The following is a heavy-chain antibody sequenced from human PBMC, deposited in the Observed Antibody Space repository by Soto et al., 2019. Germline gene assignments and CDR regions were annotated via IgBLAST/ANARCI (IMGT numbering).Heavy chain of an antibody. CDR2: IIPIFGTA. CDR3: ARDQGNTIFGVVSTSYYYYGMDV. V-gene: IGHV1-69*06. D-gene: IGHD3-3*01. Sequence: SVKVSCKASGGTFSSYAISWVRQAPGQGLEWMGGIIPIFGTANYAQKFQGRVTITADKSTSTAYMELSSLRSEDTAVYYCARDQGNTIFGVVSTSYYYYGMDVWGQGTTVTVSS. CDR1: GGTFSSYA. J-gene: IGHJ6*02.